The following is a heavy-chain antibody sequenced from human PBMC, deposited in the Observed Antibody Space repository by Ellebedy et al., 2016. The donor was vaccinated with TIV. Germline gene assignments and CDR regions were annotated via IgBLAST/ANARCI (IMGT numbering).Heavy chain of an antibody. V-gene: IGHV3-23*01. J-gene: IGHJ5*02. CDR2: ISGSASNT. CDR3: ARVKSNSWYRPLHH. D-gene: IGHD6-19*01. CDR1: GFTFKDHA. Sequence: PGGSLRLSCTTSGFTFKDHAMGWVRRAPGKGLQWVSTISGSASNTLYADSVQGRFIISKDWSRNTLYLQMSSLRADDTAIYYCARVKSNSWYRPLHHWGQGTLVAVSS.